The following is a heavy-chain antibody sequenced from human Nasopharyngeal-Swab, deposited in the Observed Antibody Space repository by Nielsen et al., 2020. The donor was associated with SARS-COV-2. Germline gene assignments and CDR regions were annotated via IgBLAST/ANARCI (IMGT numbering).Heavy chain of an antibody. J-gene: IGHJ5*02. Sequence: RQAPGKGLGWIGEINHSGSTNYNPSLKSRVTISVDTSKNQFSLKLSSVTAADTAVYYCARAPPYYDFWSGYYKGWFDPWGQGTLVTVSS. D-gene: IGHD3-3*01. CDR2: INHSGST. V-gene: IGHV4-34*01. CDR3: ARAPPYYDFWSGYYKGWFDP.